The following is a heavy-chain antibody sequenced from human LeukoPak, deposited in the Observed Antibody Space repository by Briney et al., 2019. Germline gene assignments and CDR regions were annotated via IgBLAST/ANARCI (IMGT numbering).Heavy chain of an antibody. V-gene: IGHV3-7*01. D-gene: IGHD3-22*01. CDR2: IKQDESEK. J-gene: IGHJ4*02. CDR3: AREQDDSSGYYTPVGDY. CDR1: GFTFSSYW. Sequence: GGSLRLSCAASGFTFSSYWMSWVRQAPGKGLEWVANIKQDESEKYYVDSVKGRFTISRDNAKNSLYLQMNSLRAEDTAVYYCAREQDDSSGYYTPVGDYWGQGTLVTVSS.